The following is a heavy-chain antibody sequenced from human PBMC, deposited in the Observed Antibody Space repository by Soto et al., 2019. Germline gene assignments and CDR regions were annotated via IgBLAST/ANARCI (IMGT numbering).Heavy chain of an antibody. CDR1: GFIFTDYA. V-gene: IGHV3-23*01. Sequence: TGGSLRLSCVASGFIFTDYAMSWVRQGPGKGLEWVAGISFSGDNTNYADSVKGRFITSRDNSKNTLYLLMNRLRAEDIGIYYCARDIAVAGTPPLLRYYYGMDVWGQGTTVTVSS. J-gene: IGHJ6*02. D-gene: IGHD6-19*01. CDR2: ISFSGDNT. CDR3: ARDIAVAGTPPLLRYYYGMDV.